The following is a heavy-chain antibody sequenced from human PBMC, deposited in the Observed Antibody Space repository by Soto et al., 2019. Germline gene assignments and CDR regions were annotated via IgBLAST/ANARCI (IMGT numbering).Heavy chain of an antibody. V-gene: IGHV1-46*01. CDR3: ARQPWDDIVLMVYASSDAFDI. D-gene: IGHD2-8*01. CDR2: INPSGGST. J-gene: IGHJ3*02. Sequence: GASVKVSCKASGYTFTSYYMHWVRQAPGQGLEWMGIINPSGGSTSYAQKFQGRVTMTRDTSTSTVYMELSSLRSEDTAVYYCARQPWDDIVLMVYASSDAFDIWGQGTMVTVSS. CDR1: GYTFTSYY.